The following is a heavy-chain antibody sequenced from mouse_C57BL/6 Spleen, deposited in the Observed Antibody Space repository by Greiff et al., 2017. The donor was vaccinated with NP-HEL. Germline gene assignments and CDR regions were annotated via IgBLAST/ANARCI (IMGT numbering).Heavy chain of an antibody. CDR1: GYPFTSYW. Sequence: VQLQQPGTELVKPGASVKLSCKASGYPFTSYWMHWVKQRPGQGLEWIGNINPSNGGTNYNEKFKSKATLTVDKSSSTAYMQLSSLTSADSAVYYCARESYYYGSSWYYFDYWGHGPTLTVSS. V-gene: IGHV1-53*01. D-gene: IGHD1-1*01. CDR2: INPSNGGT. J-gene: IGHJ2*01. CDR3: ARESYYYGSSWYYFDY.